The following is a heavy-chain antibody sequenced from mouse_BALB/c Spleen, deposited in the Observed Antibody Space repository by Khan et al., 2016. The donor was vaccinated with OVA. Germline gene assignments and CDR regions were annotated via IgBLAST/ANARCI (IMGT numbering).Heavy chain of an antibody. CDR1: GYTFTNYW. J-gene: IGHJ1*01. V-gene: IGHV1-63*02. CDR2: IYPGGDYT. D-gene: IGHD3-1*01. Sequence: QIQLEESGGEVLRPGTSVKISCKASGYTFTNYWLGWVKQSPGHGLEWIGDIYPGGDYTNYNEKFKGKATPTVDTSSSTANMELSSLTSEDSAVYFCARWATWFFDVWGAGTTVTVSS. CDR3: ARWATWFFDV.